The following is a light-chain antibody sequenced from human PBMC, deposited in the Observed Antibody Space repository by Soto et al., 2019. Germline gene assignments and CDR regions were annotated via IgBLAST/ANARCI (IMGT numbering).Light chain of an antibody. CDR2: EVS. J-gene: IGLJ2*01. Sequence: QSALTQPASVSGSPGQSITISCIGTSSDVGSYNLVSWYQQHPGKAPKVLIYEVSERPSGVSNRFSGSKSGNTACLTISGLQAEDEAEYYCCSYAGSRTHVLFGGGTKLTVL. V-gene: IGLV2-23*02. CDR1: SSDVGSYNL. CDR3: CSYAGSRTHVL.